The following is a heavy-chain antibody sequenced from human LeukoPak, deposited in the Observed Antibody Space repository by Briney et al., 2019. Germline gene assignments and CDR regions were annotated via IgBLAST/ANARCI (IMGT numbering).Heavy chain of an antibody. CDR2: IYYSGST. V-gene: IGHV4-59*08. Sequence: SETLSLTCTVSGASIRNYYWSWIRQSPGKGLEWIGYIYYSGSTNYNPSLESRVAMSVDTSKNQFSLRLSSVTAADTAIYYCARRYSSSWYVGFFDPWGQGTLVSVSS. CDR3: ARRYSSSWYVGFFDP. D-gene: IGHD6-13*01. J-gene: IGHJ5*02. CDR1: GASIRNYY.